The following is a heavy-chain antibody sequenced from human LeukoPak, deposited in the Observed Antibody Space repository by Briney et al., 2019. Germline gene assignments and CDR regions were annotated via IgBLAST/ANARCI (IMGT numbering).Heavy chain of an antibody. CDR1: GFTFSSYE. Sequence: GGSLRLSCAASGFTFSSYEMNWVRQAPGKGLEWVSYISSCGSTIYYADSVKGRFTISRDNAKNSLYLQMNSLRAEDTAVYYCARDDRFLEWLFNYYGMDVWGQGTTVTVSS. J-gene: IGHJ6*02. D-gene: IGHD3-3*01. V-gene: IGHV3-48*03. CDR3: ARDDRFLEWLFNYYGMDV. CDR2: ISSCGSTI.